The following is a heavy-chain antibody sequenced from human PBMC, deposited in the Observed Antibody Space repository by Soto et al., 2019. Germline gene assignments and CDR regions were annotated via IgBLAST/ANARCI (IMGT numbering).Heavy chain of an antibody. CDR1: GFTVSSKY. D-gene: IGHD2-15*01. CDR3: ARVDVLCDVCRCYGLPFDV. J-gene: IGHJ6*04. CDR2: IQSGGPT. Sequence: EVQLVESGGGLVQPGGSLRLSCAASGFTVSSKYMSWVRQAPGKGLEWVSLIQSGGPTYYADSVKGSFTISRDTSENTVHLQMPSRIADDTCVYYCARVDVLCDVCRCYGLPFDVWGKATTVTVSS. V-gene: IGHV3-66*01.